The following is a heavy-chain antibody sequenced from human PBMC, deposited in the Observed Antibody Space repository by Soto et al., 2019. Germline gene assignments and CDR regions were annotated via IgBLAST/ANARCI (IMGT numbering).Heavy chain of an antibody. D-gene: IGHD3-22*01. J-gene: IGHJ4*02. CDR3: ASYYDSSGYFFL. Sequence: EVQLVESGGGLVQPGGSLRLSCAASGFTFSRYWMHWVRQAPGKGLVWVSRINSDGSSTSYADSVKGRFTISRDNAKNTLYLQMNSLIAEDTAVYYFASYYDSSGYFFLWGLGTLVTVSS. V-gene: IGHV3-74*01. CDR2: INSDGSST. CDR1: GFTFSRYW.